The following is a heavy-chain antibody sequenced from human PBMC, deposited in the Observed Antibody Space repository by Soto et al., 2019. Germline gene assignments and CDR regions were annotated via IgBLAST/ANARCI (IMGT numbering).Heavy chain of an antibody. CDR2: IRGSGGST. J-gene: IGHJ6*03. V-gene: IGHV3-23*01. Sequence: GGSLRLSCAASGFTFSSYAMSWVRQAPGKGLEWVSAIRGSGGSTYYADSVKGRFTISRDNSKNTLYLQMNSLRAEDTAVYYCARVLGLRREDYYYMDVWGKGTTVTVSS. D-gene: IGHD3-16*01. CDR3: ARVLGLRREDYYYMDV. CDR1: GFTFSSYA.